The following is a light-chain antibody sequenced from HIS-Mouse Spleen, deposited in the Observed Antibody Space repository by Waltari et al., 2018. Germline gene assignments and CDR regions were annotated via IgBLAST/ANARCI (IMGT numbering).Light chain of an antibody. CDR3: QAWDSSTWV. Sequence: DKLGDKYACWYQQKPGQSPVLVIYQDSKRPSGIPERFSGSNSGNTATLTISGTRAMDEADYYCQAWDSSTWVFGGGTKLTVL. CDR1: KLGDKY. J-gene: IGLJ3*02. CDR2: QDS. V-gene: IGLV3-1*01.